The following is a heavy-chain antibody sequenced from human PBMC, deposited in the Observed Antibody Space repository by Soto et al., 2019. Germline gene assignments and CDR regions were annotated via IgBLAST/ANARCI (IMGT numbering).Heavy chain of an antibody. Sequence: EVQLLESGGGLVQRGGSLRLSCAASGLTFSSYAMSWVRQAPGKGLEWVAGISNSGGSTYYADSVKGRLTISRDNSKNTLSLQLNSLRAEDTAIYYCAKDRGFSYWHFDLWGRGTLVTVSS. CDR2: ISNSGGST. D-gene: IGHD3-10*01. CDR3: AKDRGFSYWHFDL. J-gene: IGHJ2*01. V-gene: IGHV3-23*01. CDR1: GLTFSSYA.